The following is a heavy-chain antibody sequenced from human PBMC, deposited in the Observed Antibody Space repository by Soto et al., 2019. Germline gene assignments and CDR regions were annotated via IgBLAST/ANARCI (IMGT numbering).Heavy chain of an antibody. D-gene: IGHD6-13*01. Sequence: LRLSCAASGFPFSDYALSWVRQAPGKGLEWVSTIGGVGGSTYHADSVKGRFTISRDNSKSTMYLQMNSLRAEDTAVYYCAKRYSSIWTEFDPWGQGTLVTVSS. V-gene: IGHV3-23*01. CDR1: GFPFSDYA. J-gene: IGHJ5*02. CDR3: AKRYSSIWTEFDP. CDR2: IGGVGGST.